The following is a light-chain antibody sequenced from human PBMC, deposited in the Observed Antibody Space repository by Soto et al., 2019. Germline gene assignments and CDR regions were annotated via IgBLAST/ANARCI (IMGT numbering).Light chain of an antibody. Sequence: DIQMTQSPSSLSASVGDRITITCQASQDINKYLNWYQQKLGKAPKLLIYDASNLKRGVPSRFSGSGSGTHFSLSISSLQPEDIATYYSQQSENGPLTFGGGTKVEIK. CDR1: QDINKY. V-gene: IGKV1-33*01. J-gene: IGKJ4*01. CDR3: QQSENGPLT. CDR2: DAS.